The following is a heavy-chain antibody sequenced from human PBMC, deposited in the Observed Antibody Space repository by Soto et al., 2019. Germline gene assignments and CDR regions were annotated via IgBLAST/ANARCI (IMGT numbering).Heavy chain of an antibody. D-gene: IGHD1-1*01. CDR2: ISGSGGST. CDR3: AKDESPTVTLGGGY. J-gene: IGHJ4*02. V-gene: IGHV3-23*01. CDR1: GFTFSSYA. Sequence: HGGSLRLSCAASGFTFSSYAMSWVRQAPGKGLEWVSAISGSGGSTYYADSVKGRFTISRDNSKNTLYLQMNSLRAEDTAVYYCAKDESPTVTLGGGYWGQGTLVTVSS.